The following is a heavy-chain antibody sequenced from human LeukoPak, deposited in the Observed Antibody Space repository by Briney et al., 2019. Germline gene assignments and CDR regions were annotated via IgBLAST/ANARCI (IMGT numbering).Heavy chain of an antibody. Sequence: SETLSLTCTVSGGSISSYYWSWIRQPPGKGLEWIGYIYYSGSTNYNPSLKSRVTISVDTSKKQFSLKLSSVTAADTAVYYCTSSHYDSNLLGYWGQGTLVTVSS. D-gene: IGHD3-22*01. J-gene: IGHJ4*02. V-gene: IGHV4-59*01. CDR2: IYYSGST. CDR3: TSSHYDSNLLGY. CDR1: GGSISSYY.